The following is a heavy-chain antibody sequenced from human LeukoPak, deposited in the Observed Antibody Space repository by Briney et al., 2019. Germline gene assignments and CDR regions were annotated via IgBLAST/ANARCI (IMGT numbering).Heavy chain of an antibody. CDR2: IRGSGGGT. Sequence: GGSLRLSCAASGFTFSSYAMSWVRQAPGKGLEWVAAIRGSGGGTDYADSVKGRFTISRDNSKNTLYLQMNSLRAEDTAVYYCAKGEQWLVLYFQHWGQGTLVTVSS. V-gene: IGHV3-23*01. CDR3: AKGEQWLVLYFQH. D-gene: IGHD6-19*01. J-gene: IGHJ1*01. CDR1: GFTFSSYA.